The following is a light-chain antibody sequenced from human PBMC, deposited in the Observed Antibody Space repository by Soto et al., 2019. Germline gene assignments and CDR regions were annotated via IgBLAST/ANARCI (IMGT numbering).Light chain of an antibody. CDR1: QSVGSY. CDR3: QQRDSWPIT. V-gene: IGKV3-11*01. Sequence: EIVLTQSPASLSFSPGERATLSCRASQSVGSYLLWYQQKPGQAPRLLIFGASNRATGIPARFSGSGSGTDFTLTINSLEPDDFAVYYCQQRDSWPITFGQGTRLETK. CDR2: GAS. J-gene: IGKJ5*01.